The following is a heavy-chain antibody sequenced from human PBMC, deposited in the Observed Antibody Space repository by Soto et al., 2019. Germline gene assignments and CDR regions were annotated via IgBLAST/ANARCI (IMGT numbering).Heavy chain of an antibody. CDR3: VWGDGYDSFVF. Sequence: SETLSRTCSVSGVTMSYGAYSWNWSRQSPEKGLEWLGYISHLETTYYNPSFRGRLSLSIDRTRNQFFMSLCSLTSSDTPAYDCVWGDGYDSFVFWVQGIQVTVSS. CDR1: GVTMSYGAYS. J-gene: IGHJ4*02. V-gene: IGHV4-30-2*06. CDR2: ISHLETT. D-gene: IGHD5-18*01.